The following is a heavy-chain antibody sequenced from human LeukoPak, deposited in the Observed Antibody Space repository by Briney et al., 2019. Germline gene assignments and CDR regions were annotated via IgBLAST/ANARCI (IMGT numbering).Heavy chain of an antibody. V-gene: IGHV1-2*02. CDR3: ARGLVTMVRGQRAYWFDP. Sequence: ASVKVSCKASGYTFTGYYMHWVRQAPGQGLEWMGWINPNSGGTNYAQKFQGRVTMTRDTSISTAYMELSRLRSDDTAVYYCARGLVTMVRGQRAYWFDPWGQGTLVTVSS. J-gene: IGHJ5*02. CDR1: GYTFTGYY. D-gene: IGHD3-10*01. CDR2: INPNSGGT.